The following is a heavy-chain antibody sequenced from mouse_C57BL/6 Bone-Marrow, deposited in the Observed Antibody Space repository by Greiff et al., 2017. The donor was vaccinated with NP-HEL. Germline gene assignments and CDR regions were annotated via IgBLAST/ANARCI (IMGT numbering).Heavy chain of an antibody. CDR1: GYTFTDYY. CDR3: ARNGSSYGYFDY. V-gene: IGHV1-76*01. J-gene: IGHJ2*01. Sequence: VQLQQSGAELVRPGASVKLSCKASGYTFTDYYINWVKQRPGQGLEWIARIYPGSGNTYYNEKFKGKATLTAEKSSSTAYMQLSSLTSEDSAVYFCARNGSSYGYFDYGGQGTTLTVSS. D-gene: IGHD1-1*01. CDR2: IYPGSGNT.